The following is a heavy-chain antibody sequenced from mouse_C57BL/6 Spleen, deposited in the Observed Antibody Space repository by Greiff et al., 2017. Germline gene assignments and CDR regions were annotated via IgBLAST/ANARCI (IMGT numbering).Heavy chain of an antibody. V-gene: IGHV1-64*01. J-gene: IGHJ2*01. Sequence: QVQLQQPGAELVKPGASVQLSCKASGYTFTSYWMHWVKQRPGQGLEWIGMIHPNSGSTNYNEKFKSKATLTVDKSSSTAYMQLSSLTSEDSAVYYCARNGGLRYFDYWGQGTTLTVSS. CDR2: IHPNSGST. CDR1: GYTFTSYW. CDR3: ARNGGLRYFDY. D-gene: IGHD2-4*01.